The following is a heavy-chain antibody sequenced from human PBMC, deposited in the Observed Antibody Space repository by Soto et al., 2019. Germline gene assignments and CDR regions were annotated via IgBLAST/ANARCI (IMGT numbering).Heavy chain of an antibody. V-gene: IGHV4-30-4*01. Sequence: PSETLSLTCTVSGGSISSGDYYWSWIRQPPGKGLEWIGYIYYSGSTYYNPSLKSRVTISVDTSKNQFSLKLSSVTAADTAVYYCARDRRSSPRYNWNPIDYYYYGMDVWGQGTTVTVSS. CDR1: GGSISSGDYY. CDR2: IYYSGST. J-gene: IGHJ6*02. D-gene: IGHD1-20*01. CDR3: ARDRRSSPRYNWNPIDYYYYGMDV.